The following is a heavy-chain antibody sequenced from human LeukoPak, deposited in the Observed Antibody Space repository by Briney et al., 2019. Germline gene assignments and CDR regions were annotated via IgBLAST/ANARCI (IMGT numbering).Heavy chain of an antibody. CDR1: GGSVSSGSYY. CDR2: IYYSGST. J-gene: IGHJ4*02. V-gene: IGHV4-61*01. Sequence: SETLSLTCTVSGGSVSSGSYYWSWIRQPPGKGLEWIGYIYYSGSTNYNPSLKSRVAISVDTSKNQFSLKLSSVTAADTAVYYCARGSYDFWSGYYTHRYYFDYWGQGTLVTVSS. D-gene: IGHD3-3*01. CDR3: ARGSYDFWSGYYTHRYYFDY.